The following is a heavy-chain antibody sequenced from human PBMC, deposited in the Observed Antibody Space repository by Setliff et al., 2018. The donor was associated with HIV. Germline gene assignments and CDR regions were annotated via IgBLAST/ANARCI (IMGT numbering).Heavy chain of an antibody. D-gene: IGHD3-10*01. CDR2: IGPYNGRT. CDR1: GYMFIADG. Sequence: GASVKVSCKTSGYMFIADGMSWVRRAPGQGLEWMGWIGPYNGRTEYAQEFQGRFTISKDNSQNALYLQMNSLTDEDTAVYYCAKVFAFGVDGFDIWGQGTMVTVSS. J-gene: IGHJ3*02. V-gene: IGHV1-18*01. CDR3: AKVFAFGVDGFDI.